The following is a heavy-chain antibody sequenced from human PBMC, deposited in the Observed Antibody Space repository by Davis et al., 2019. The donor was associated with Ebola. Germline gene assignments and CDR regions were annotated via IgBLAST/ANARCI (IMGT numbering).Heavy chain of an antibody. D-gene: IGHD3-3*01. CDR2: VNPSGDTT. V-gene: IGHV1-46*01. CDR1: GYAFSHYY. CDR3: ARAGQYINHNRILSGFYTYLDS. Sequence: ASVKVSCKASGYAFSHYYIHWVRQAPGQGLEWMGIVNPSGDTTVYAQKFQGRVTVTSDTSSTTVYMELSSLTSEDTAVYYCARAGQYINHNRILSGFYTYLDSWGQGTLVTVSS. J-gene: IGHJ4*02.